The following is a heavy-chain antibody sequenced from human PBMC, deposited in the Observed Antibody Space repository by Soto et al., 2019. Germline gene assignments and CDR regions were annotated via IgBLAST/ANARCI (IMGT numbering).Heavy chain of an antibody. J-gene: IGHJ6*02. CDR3: ATDCSGGSCYGASGMDV. V-gene: IGHV1-69*06. D-gene: IGHD2-15*01. CDR2: INAGFGAT. Sequence: QVQLEQSGAEVKKPGSSVKVSCKASGDTFGTYAISWMRRAPGQSLEWMGQINAGFGATDLAQMFQGRVTIPADKSTTSVYMELGSLRSDDTAVYYCATDCSGGSCYGASGMDVWGQGTTVTVSS. CDR1: GDTFGTYA.